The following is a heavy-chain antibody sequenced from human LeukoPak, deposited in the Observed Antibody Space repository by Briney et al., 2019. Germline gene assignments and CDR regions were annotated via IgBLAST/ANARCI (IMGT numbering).Heavy chain of an antibody. D-gene: IGHD5-12*01. Sequence: ASVKVSCKASGYSFTGYYIHWVRQAPGQGLAWMGWINPYSGDTTYAQKFQGRLTLTRDTSISTAYMEVSKLKSDDTAVYYCARTNGGYEYNWGQGTRVIVSS. CDR1: GYSFTGYY. J-gene: IGHJ4*02. CDR2: INPYSGDT. V-gene: IGHV1-2*02. CDR3: ARTNGGYEYN.